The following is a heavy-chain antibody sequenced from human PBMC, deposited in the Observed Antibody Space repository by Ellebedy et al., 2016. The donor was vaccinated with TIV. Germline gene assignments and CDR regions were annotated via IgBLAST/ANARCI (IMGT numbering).Heavy chain of an antibody. CDR1: GGSISSYY. CDR2: IYYSGST. CDR3: ARSRGSGPDGEWYFDL. D-gene: IGHD3-10*01. Sequence: MPSETLSLTCTVSGGSISSYYWSWIRQPPGKGLEWIGYIYYSGSTNYNPSLKSRVTISVDTSKNQFSLKLSSVTAADTAVYYCARSRGSGPDGEWYFDLWGRGTLVTVSS. J-gene: IGHJ2*01. V-gene: IGHV4-59*01.